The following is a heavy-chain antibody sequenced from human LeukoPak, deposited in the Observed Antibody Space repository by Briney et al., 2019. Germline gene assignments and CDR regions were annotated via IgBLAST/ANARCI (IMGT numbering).Heavy chain of an antibody. CDR1: GFTFSSYE. CDR2: ISSSGSTI. CDR3: ATLGDSGYSSGWSFDY. J-gene: IGHJ4*02. D-gene: IGHD6-19*01. V-gene: IGHV3-48*03. Sequence: GGSLRLSCAASGFTFSSYEMNWVRQAPGKGLEWVSYISSSGSTIYYADSVKGRFTISRDNAKNSPYLQMNSLRAEDTAVYYCATLGDSGYSSGWSFDYWGQGTLVTVSS.